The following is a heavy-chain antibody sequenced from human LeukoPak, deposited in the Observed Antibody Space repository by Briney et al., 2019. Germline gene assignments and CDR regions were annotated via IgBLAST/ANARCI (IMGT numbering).Heavy chain of an antibody. Sequence: PGGSLRLSCAASGFSFSSYGMHWVRQAPGKGLEWVADIWYDGSNKYYADSVKGRFTISRDNSKNTVSLQMTSLRAEDTAVYYCARDAYYDSSGYQDYWGQGTLVTVSS. CDR2: IWYDGSNK. J-gene: IGHJ4*02. V-gene: IGHV3-33*01. CDR3: ARDAYYDSSGYQDY. CDR1: GFSFSSYG. D-gene: IGHD3-22*01.